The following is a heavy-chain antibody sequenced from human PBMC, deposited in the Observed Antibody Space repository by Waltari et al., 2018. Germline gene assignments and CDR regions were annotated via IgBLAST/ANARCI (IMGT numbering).Heavy chain of an antibody. CDR3: ARDRGRGLYLES. J-gene: IGHJ4*02. CDR1: GDSMISTYW. CDR2: VHGSGKT. D-gene: IGHD2-15*01. Sequence: QLQLRESGPGLVKPSGTLSLTCAVSGDSMISTYWWSWVRQSPGKGLQWMGQVHGSGKTNYHPSFASRVTISLDTYNKQFSLRVTSATAADTAVYYCARDRGRGLYLESWGPGTPVTVSP. V-gene: IGHV4-4*02.